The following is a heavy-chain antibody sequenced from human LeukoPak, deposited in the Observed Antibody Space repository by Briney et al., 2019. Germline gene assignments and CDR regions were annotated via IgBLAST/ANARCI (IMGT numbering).Heavy chain of an antibody. CDR2: ISSASNTI. CDR1: GFTFSSYS. J-gene: IGHJ5*02. V-gene: IGHV3-48*01. CDR3: ARDGWFGDYNWFDP. Sequence: GGSLRLSCAASGFTFSSYSMNWVRQAPGKGLECISYISSASNTIYYADSVKGRFTISRDNAKNSVYLQMNSLRAEDTAMYYCARDGWFGDYNWFDPWGQGTLVTVSS. D-gene: IGHD3-10*01.